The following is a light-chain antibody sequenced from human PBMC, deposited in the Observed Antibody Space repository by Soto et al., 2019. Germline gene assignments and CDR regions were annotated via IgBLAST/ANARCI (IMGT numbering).Light chain of an antibody. J-gene: IGLJ1*01. CDR1: NSDVGAFNY. CDR2: DVI. CDR3: SSLTDRSTLV. V-gene: IGLV2-14*01. Sequence: QSALTQPASVSGSPGQSITISCTGTNSDVGAFNYVSWYQHHPGKAPKLMIYDVINRPSGVSNRFSGSKSGNTASLTISGLQTEDEADYYCSSLTDRSTLVFGTGTKLTVL.